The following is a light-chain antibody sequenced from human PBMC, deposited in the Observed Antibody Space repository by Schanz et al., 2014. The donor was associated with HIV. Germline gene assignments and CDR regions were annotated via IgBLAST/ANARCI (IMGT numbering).Light chain of an antibody. J-gene: IGLJ2*01. CDR2: DVN. CDR3: SSHAGRSSFVV. CDR1: SSDVGGYNY. Sequence: QSDLTQPASVSGSPGQSIAISCTGTSSDVGGYNYVSWYQQHPNKAPKLIIYDVNNRPSGVSNRFSGSKSGNTASLTISGLQAEDEADYYCSSHAGRSSFVVFGGGTKLTVL. V-gene: IGLV2-14*03.